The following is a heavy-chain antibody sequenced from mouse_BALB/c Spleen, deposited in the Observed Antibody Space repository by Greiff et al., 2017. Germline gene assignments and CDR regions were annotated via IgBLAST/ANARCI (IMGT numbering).Heavy chain of an antibody. CDR2: INPSSGYT. CDR1: GYTFTSYT. Sequence: VQLQQSAAELARPGASVKMSCKASGYTFTSYTMHWVKQRPGQGLEWIGYINPSSGYTEYNQKFKDKTTLTADKSSSTAYMQLSSLTSEDSAVYYCAMITTVAAYWGQGTLVTVSA. J-gene: IGHJ3*01. D-gene: IGHD1-1*01. CDR3: AMITTVAAY. V-gene: IGHV1-4*02.